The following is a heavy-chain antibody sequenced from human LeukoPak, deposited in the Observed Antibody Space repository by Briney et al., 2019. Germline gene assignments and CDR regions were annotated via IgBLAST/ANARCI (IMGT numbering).Heavy chain of an antibody. CDR3: AKEVRDLEGYFDY. CDR1: GFTFSNYG. V-gene: IGHV3-30*02. J-gene: IGHJ4*02. CDR2: IRFDGSNK. Sequence: PGGSLRLSCAASGFTFSNYGMHWVRQAPGKGLEWVAFIRFDGSNKYYADSVKGRFTISRDNSKNTLYLQMNSLRAEDTAVYYCAKEVRDLEGYFDYWGQGTLVTVSS. D-gene: IGHD1-1*01.